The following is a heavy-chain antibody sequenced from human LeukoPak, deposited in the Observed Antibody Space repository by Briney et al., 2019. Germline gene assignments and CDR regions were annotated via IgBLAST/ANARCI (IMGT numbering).Heavy chain of an antibody. J-gene: IGHJ5*02. CDR1: GYSISSGYY. D-gene: IGHD1-14*01. V-gene: IGHV4-38-2*02. Sequence: SETLSLTCAVSGYSISSGYYWGWIRQPPGKGLEWIGSIYHSGSTYYNPSLKSRVTISVDTSKNQFSLKLSSVTAADTAVYYCARDVYKQLPGGFDPWGQGSLVTVSS. CDR3: ARDVYKQLPGGFDP. CDR2: IYHSGST.